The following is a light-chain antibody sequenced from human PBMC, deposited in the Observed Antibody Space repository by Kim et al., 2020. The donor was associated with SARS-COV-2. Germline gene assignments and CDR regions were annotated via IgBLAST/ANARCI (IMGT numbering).Light chain of an antibody. Sequence: APGKTARITCGRNNIGSKSVRWYQQKPGPAPVLVIYYDSDRPSGIPERFSGSNSGNTATLTISRVEARDEADYYCQVWDSSSDHRVFGGGTQLTVL. CDR1: NIGSKS. CDR3: QVWDSSSDHRV. CDR2: YDS. V-gene: IGLV3-21*04. J-gene: IGLJ3*02.